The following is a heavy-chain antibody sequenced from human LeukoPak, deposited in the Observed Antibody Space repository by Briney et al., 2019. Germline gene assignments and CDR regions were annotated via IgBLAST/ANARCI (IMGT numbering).Heavy chain of an antibody. J-gene: IGHJ3*02. CDR2: IYHSGST. Sequence: PSQTLSLTCAVSGGSISSGGYSWSWIRQPPGKGLEWIGYIYHSGSTYYNPSLKSRVTISVDRSKNQFSLKLSSVTAADTAVYYCAYASPTVTPAFDIWGQGTMVTVSS. CDR3: AYASPTVTPAFDI. V-gene: IGHV4-30-2*02. D-gene: IGHD4-17*01. CDR1: GGSISSGGYS.